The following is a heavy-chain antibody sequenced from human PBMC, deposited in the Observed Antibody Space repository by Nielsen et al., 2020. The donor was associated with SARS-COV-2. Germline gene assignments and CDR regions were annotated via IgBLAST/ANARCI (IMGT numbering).Heavy chain of an antibody. CDR1: GYTFTSYD. J-gene: IGHJ6*03. V-gene: IGHV1-8*01. Sequence: ASVKVSCKASGYTFTSYDINWVRQATEQGLEWMGWMNPNSGNTGYAQKFQGRVTMTRNTSISTAYMELSSLRSEDTAVYYCAHIHYDPYYMDVWGKGTTVTVSS. CDR2: MNPNSGNT. D-gene: IGHD4-17*01. CDR3: AHIHYDPYYMDV.